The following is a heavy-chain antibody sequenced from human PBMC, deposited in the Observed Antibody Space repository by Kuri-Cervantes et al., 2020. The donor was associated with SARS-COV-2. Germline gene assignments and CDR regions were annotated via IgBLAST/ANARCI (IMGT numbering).Heavy chain of an antibody. CDR3: ARGRGSGRFDY. CDR1: GGSISSYY. CDR2: TYYSGNT. Sequence: SETLSLTCTVSGGSISSYYWSWIRQPPGKGLEWVGYTYYSGNTNYNPCLKSRVTISVDTSKNQFSLKLSSVTAADSAVYYCARGRGSGRFDYWGQGTLVTVSS. V-gene: IGHV4-59*01. D-gene: IGHD3-10*01. J-gene: IGHJ4*02.